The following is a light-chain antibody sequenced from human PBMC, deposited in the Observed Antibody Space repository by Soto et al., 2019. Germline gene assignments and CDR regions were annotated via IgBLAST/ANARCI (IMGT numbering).Light chain of an antibody. Sequence: QSVLTQPPSASGTPGQRVTISCSGSNSNIGSNPVHWYRQLPGTAPKLLIHNNNQRPSGVPDRFSGSKSGTSASLAISGLQSEDEAAYYCAAWDDSLNGVLFGGGTKLTVL. CDR1: NSNIGSNP. CDR2: NNN. J-gene: IGLJ2*01. V-gene: IGLV1-44*01. CDR3: AAWDDSLNGVL.